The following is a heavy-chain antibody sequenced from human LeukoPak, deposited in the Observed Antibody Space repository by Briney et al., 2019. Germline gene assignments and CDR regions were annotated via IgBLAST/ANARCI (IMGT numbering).Heavy chain of an antibody. V-gene: IGHV4-34*01. J-gene: IGHJ4*02. Sequence: KTSETLSLTCAVHGGSFSGYYWSWIRQPPGKGLEWIGEINHSGSTNYNPSLKSRVTISVDTSKNQFSLKLSSVTAADTAVYYCARVGYCSSTSCYLFDYWGQGTLVTVSS. CDR2: INHSGST. CDR3: ARVGYCSSTSCYLFDY. D-gene: IGHD2-2*03. CDR1: GGSFSGYY.